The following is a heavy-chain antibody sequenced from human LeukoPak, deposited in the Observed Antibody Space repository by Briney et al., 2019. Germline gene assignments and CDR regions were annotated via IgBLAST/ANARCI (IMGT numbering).Heavy chain of an antibody. J-gene: IGHJ4*02. D-gene: IGHD3-9*01. CDR2: IYYSGST. V-gene: IGHV4-59*01. Sequence: PSETLSLTCSVSGGSINSYYWSWIRQPPGKGLEWIGYIYYSGSTNYNPSLKSRVTISVDTSKNQFSLNLNSVTAADTAVYYCARAVYFDWMTGGYYFDYWGQGTLVTVSS. CDR3: ARAVYFDWMTGGYYFDY. CDR1: GGSINSYY.